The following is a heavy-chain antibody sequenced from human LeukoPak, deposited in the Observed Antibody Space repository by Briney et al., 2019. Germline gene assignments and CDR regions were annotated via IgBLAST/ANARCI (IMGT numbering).Heavy chain of an antibody. Sequence: GASVKVSCKASGGTSSSYAISWVRQAPGQGLEWMGGIIPIFGTASYAQKFQGRVTITADESTSTAYMELSSLRSEDTAVYYCARPENQDSSLYYFDYWGQGTLVTVSS. CDR1: GGTSSSYA. V-gene: IGHV1-69*13. CDR3: ARPENQDSSLYYFDY. CDR2: IIPIFGTA. D-gene: IGHD6-19*01. J-gene: IGHJ4*02.